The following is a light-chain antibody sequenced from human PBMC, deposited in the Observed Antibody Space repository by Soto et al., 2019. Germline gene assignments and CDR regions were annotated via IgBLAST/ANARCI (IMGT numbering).Light chain of an antibody. V-gene: IGKV3-20*01. CDR1: QSVSSSD. J-gene: IGKJ2*01. CDR2: SAS. CDR3: QQYDT. Sequence: IVLTQSPGTLSLSPGEIATLSCRAGQSVSSSDLARYQQKPGQAPRLLIYSASSRATGIPDRFSGSGSGTDITLTIARLEPEDFAVYYCQQYDTFGPGTKLEIK.